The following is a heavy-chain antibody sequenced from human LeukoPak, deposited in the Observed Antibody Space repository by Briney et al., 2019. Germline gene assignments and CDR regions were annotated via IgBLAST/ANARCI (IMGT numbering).Heavy chain of an antibody. Sequence: SVKVSCKASGGTFSSYAISWVRQAPGQGLEWMGGIIPIFGTANYAQKFQGRVTITTDKSTSTAYMELSSLRSEDTAVYYCARLLGRFLEWLRFDPWGQGTLVTVSS. D-gene: IGHD3-3*01. CDR3: ARLLGRFLEWLRFDP. CDR1: GGTFSSYA. CDR2: IIPIFGTA. J-gene: IGHJ5*02. V-gene: IGHV1-69*05.